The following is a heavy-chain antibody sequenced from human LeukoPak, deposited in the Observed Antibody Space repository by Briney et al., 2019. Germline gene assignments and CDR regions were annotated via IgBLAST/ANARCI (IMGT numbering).Heavy chain of an antibody. Sequence: GGSLRLSCAASGFTFSAYTMNWVRQAPGKGLEWVANINLDGSEINYLDSLTGRLTISRDNAKDSLYLQMNGLRAEDTAVYFCVRDRGYSTFDYWGQGTLVTVSS. CDR2: INLDGSEI. D-gene: IGHD3-22*01. CDR3: VRDRGYSTFDY. CDR1: GFTFSAYT. J-gene: IGHJ4*02. V-gene: IGHV3-7*03.